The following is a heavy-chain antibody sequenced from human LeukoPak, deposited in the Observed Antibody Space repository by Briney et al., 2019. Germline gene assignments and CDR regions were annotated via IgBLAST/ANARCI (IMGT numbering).Heavy chain of an antibody. V-gene: IGHV3-23*01. CDR2: ITDSGTNT. CDR1: GFTFRSYA. CDR3: AKGSGSGWYGWLDP. Sequence: GGSLRLSCAVSGFTFRSYAMNWVRQAPGKGLEWVSVITDSGTNTYFGDSVKGRFTVSRDNSKNTLYLQMNSLRAEDTAVYYCAKGSGSGWYGWLDPWGRGTLVTVSS. J-gene: IGHJ5*02. D-gene: IGHD6-19*01.